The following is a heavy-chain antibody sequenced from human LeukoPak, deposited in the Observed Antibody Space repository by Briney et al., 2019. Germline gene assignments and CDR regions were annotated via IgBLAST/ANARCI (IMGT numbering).Heavy chain of an antibody. V-gene: IGHV3-48*01. D-gene: IGHD1-26*01. CDR1: GFTFNSYW. CDR2: ISSSSSTI. J-gene: IGHJ4*02. CDR3: ARDGPYSGSYWGGYFDY. Sequence: GGSLRLSCAASGFTFNSYWMNWVRQAPGKGLEWVSYISSSSSTIYYADSVKGRFTISRDNAKNSLYLQMNSLRAEDTAVYYCARDGPYSGSYWGGYFDYWGQGTLVTVSS.